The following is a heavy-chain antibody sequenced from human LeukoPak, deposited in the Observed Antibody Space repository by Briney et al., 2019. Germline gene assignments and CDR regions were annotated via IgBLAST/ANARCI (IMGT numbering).Heavy chain of an antibody. CDR1: GFTFSSYS. J-gene: IGHJ6*02. D-gene: IGHD3-10*01. CDR3: ARDLQLWFGELEENYYGMDV. V-gene: IGHV3-21*01. CDR2: ISSSSSYI. Sequence: GGSLRLSCAASGFTFSSYSMNWVRQAPGKGLEWVSSISSSSSYIYYADSVKGRFTISRDNAKNSLYLQMNSLRAEDTAVYYCARDLQLWFGELEENYYGMDVWGQGTTVTVSS.